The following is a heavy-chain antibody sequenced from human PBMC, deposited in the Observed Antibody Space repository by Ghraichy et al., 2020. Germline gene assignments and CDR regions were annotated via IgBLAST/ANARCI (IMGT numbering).Heavy chain of an antibody. CDR2: ISSSGTST. CDR3: VKRPASISCFDY. J-gene: IGHJ4*02. D-gene: IGHD2-2*01. V-gene: IGHV3-23*01. Sequence: GGSLRLSCVASGFTFNNYAMNWVRQAPGKGLEWVSSISSSGTSTYYADSVKGRFTISRDNSKNTLYLQMDSLGAEDTAVFYCVKRPASISCFDYWGQGILVTVSS. CDR1: GFTFNNYA.